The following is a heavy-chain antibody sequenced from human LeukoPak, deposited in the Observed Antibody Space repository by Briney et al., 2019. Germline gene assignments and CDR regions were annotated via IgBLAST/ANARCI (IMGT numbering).Heavy chain of an antibody. CDR3: AKVGSSSWYQISYYYYYMDV. CDR2: IWYDGSNK. Sequence: GGSLRLSCAASGFTFSSYGMPWVRQAPGKGLEWVAVIWYDGSNKYYADSVKGRFTISRDNSKNTLYLQMNSLRAEDTAVYYCAKVGSSSWYQISYYYYYMDVWGKGTTVTVSS. D-gene: IGHD6-13*01. J-gene: IGHJ6*03. CDR1: GFTFSSYG. V-gene: IGHV3-33*06.